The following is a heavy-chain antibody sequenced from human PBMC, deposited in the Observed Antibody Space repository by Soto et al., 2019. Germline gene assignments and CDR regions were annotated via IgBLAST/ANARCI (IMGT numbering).Heavy chain of an antibody. D-gene: IGHD3-3*01. V-gene: IGHV3-30*18. Sequence: QVQLVESGGGVVQPGRSLRLSCAASGFTFSSYGMHWVRQAPGKGLEWVAVISYDGSNKYYADSVKGRFTISRDNSKNTLYLQMNSLRAEDTAVYYCAKAVWSGPMDVWGQGTTVTVSS. CDR1: GFTFSSYG. CDR2: ISYDGSNK. CDR3: AKAVWSGPMDV. J-gene: IGHJ6*02.